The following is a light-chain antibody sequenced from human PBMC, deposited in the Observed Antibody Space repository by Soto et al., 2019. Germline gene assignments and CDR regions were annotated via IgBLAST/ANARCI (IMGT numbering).Light chain of an antibody. CDR2: DVN. CDR1: SSDIGAYNF. J-gene: IGLJ2*01. Sequence: QSALTQPASVSGSPGQSITISCTGTSSDIGAYNFVSWYQQHPGKAPKLMPYDVNIRPSGVSNRFSGSKSGNTASLTISGLQAEDEADYYCTSWTTSTTMIFGGGTKLTFL. V-gene: IGLV2-14*03. CDR3: TSWTTSTTMI.